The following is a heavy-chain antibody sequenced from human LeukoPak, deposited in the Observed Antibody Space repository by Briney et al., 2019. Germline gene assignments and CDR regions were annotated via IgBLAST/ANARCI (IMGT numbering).Heavy chain of an antibody. D-gene: IGHD3-10*01. CDR3: ARDRGSGTLNNWFDP. Sequence: SETLSLTCTVSAGSLSGFYWTWIRQSPEKGLEWIGFVYYTGSTKYNPSLESRVTISVDTSKSQFSLKLTSVTAADTAVYYCARDRGSGTLNNWFDPCGQGALVTVSS. CDR1: AGSLSGFY. J-gene: IGHJ5*02. CDR2: VYYTGST. V-gene: IGHV4-59*01.